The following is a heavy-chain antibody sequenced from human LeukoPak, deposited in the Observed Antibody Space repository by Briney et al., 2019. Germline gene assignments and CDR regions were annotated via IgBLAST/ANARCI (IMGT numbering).Heavy chain of an antibody. CDR2: INPSGGST. CDR3: ARADSGGDSSGYKWFDP. D-gene: IGHD3-22*01. CDR1: GYTFSSYY. V-gene: IGHV1-46*01. J-gene: IGHJ5*02. Sequence: ASVKVSCKASGYTFSSYYMHWVRQAPGQGLEWMGIINPSGGSTSYAHKFQGRVTMTRDTSTSTVYMELSNLRPENTAVYYCARADSGGDSSGYKWFDPWGQGTLVTVSS.